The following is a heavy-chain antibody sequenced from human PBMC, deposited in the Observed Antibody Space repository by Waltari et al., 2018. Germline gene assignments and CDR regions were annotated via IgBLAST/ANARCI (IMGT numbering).Heavy chain of an antibody. CDR2: IHQSGST. J-gene: IGHJ6*02. Sequence: QVQLQESGPGLVQPSETLSLTCAVSGYSISSDYYWGWIRQPPGKGLEWIGSIHQSGSTYYNPSLKSRVTISVDTSKNQFSLKLSSVTAADAAVYYCARPAVAGTWVYDYGMDVWGQGTTVTVSS. D-gene: IGHD6-19*01. CDR3: ARPAVAGTWVYDYGMDV. CDR1: GYSISSDYY. V-gene: IGHV4-38-2*01.